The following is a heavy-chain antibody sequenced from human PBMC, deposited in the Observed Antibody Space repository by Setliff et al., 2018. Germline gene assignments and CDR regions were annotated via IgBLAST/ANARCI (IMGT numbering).Heavy chain of an antibody. CDR1: GFTFSSYG. J-gene: IGHJ4*02. V-gene: IGHV3-30*02. D-gene: IGHD2-15*01. Sequence: PGGSLRLSCAASGFTFSSYGMHWVRQAPGKGLEWVASIRDDGTNTYYTESVKARFAISRDNSENTLYLRMNSLRVEDTAVYYCAIFPGPMVPTTPGGQGTTVTVSS. CDR3: AIFPGPMVPTTP. CDR2: IRDDGTNT.